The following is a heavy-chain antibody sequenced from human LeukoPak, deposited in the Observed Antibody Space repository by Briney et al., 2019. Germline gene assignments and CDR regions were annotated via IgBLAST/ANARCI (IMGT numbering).Heavy chain of an antibody. Sequence: SSVKVSCKASGGTFSSYAISWVRQAPGQGLEWMGRIIPILGIANYAQKFQGRVTMTRDTSTSTVYMELSSLRSEDTAVYYCARGYDSSGYFYFQHWGQGTLVTVSS. D-gene: IGHD3-22*01. CDR2: IIPILGIA. J-gene: IGHJ1*01. CDR3: ARGYDSSGYFYFQH. V-gene: IGHV1-69*04. CDR1: GGTFSSYA.